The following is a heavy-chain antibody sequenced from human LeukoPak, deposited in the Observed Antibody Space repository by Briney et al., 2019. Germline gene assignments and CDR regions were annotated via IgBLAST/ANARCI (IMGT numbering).Heavy chain of an antibody. CDR2: MDPKSGDT. Sequence: GASVRVSCKGSVYDFTVYYMHWVRQAPGQGLEWMGWMDPKSGDTIYAPKFQGRVSMTTDTSIATAYMELSSLTFDDSAIYYCATKGGLTPNTLAMWGHGTMVTVSS. V-gene: IGHV1-2*02. CDR1: VYDFTVYY. J-gene: IGHJ3*01. CDR3: ATKGGLTPNTLAM.